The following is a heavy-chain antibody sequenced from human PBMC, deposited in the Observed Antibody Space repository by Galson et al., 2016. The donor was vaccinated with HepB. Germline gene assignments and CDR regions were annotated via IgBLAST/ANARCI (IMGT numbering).Heavy chain of an antibody. J-gene: IGHJ4*02. V-gene: IGHV3-23*01. CDR2: ISGDGAP. CDR1: GFTFSSYA. CDR3: ARDRGFYSSTWD. Sequence: SLRLSCAASGFTFSSYAMSWVRQAPGKGLEGVSSISGDGAPYYVDSMKGRFTISRDNSKDTLYLQMISLRAEDTAVYYCARDRGFYSSTWDWGQGTLVTVSS. D-gene: IGHD2-2*01.